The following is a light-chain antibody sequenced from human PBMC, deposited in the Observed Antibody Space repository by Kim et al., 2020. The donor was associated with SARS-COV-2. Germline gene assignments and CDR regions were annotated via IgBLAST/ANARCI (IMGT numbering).Light chain of an antibody. V-gene: IGKV2-28*01. Sequence: DIVMTQSPLSLPVTPGEPASISCRSSQSLLHSNGYNYLDWYLQKPGQSPQLLIYLGSNRASGVPDRFSGSGSGTDFTLKISRVEAEDVGVYYCMQALQTGGFTFVPGTKVDIK. J-gene: IGKJ3*01. CDR2: LGS. CDR3: MQALQTGGFT. CDR1: QSLLHSNGYNY.